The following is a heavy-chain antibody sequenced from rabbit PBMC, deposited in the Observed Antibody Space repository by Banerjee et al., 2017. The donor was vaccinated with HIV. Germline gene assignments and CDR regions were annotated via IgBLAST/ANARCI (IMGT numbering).Heavy chain of an antibody. CDR1: GFSFSSDFY. J-gene: IGHJ4*01. D-gene: IGHD1-1*01. CDR3: ARDLVTSVGYYGDL. V-gene: IGHV1S40*01. Sequence: QSLEESGGDLVKPGASLTLTCTASGFSFSSDFYICWVRQAPGKRPEWIACIYGGSSGYTYYASWAKGRFTISKTSSTTVTLQMTSLTAADTATYFCARDLVTSVGYYGDLWGPGTLVTVS. CDR2: IYGGSSGYT.